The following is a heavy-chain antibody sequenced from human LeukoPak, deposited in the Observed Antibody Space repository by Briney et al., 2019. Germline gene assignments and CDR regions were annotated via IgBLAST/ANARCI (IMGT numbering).Heavy chain of an antibody. CDR2: ISGNGGST. Sequence: GSLRLSCAASGFTFSSYAMSWVRQAPGKGLEWVSAISGNGGSTYYADSVKGRFTISRDNSKNTLYLQMNSLRAEDTAVYYCAKAAIYCSSTSCYTHCYMDVWGKGTTVTVSS. D-gene: IGHD2-2*02. V-gene: IGHV3-23*01. CDR3: AKAAIYCSSTSCYTHCYMDV. J-gene: IGHJ6*03. CDR1: GFTFSSYA.